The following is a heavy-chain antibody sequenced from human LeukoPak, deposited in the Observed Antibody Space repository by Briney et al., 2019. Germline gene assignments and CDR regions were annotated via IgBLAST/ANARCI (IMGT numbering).Heavy chain of an antibody. CDR1: GGSISSYY. D-gene: IGHD3-22*01. CDR2: IYYSGST. J-gene: IGHJ4*02. V-gene: IGHV4-59*01. CDR3: ARGSGYYLDFDY. Sequence: SETLSLTCTVSGGSISSYYWSWIRQPPGKGLEWIGYIYYSGSTNYNPSLKSRVPISVDTSKNQFSLKLSSVTAADTAVYYCARGSGYYLDFDYWGQGTLVTVSS.